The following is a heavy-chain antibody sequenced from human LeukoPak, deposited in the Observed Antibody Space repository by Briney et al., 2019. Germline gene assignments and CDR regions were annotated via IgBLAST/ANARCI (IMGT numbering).Heavy chain of an antibody. CDR3: AKARGVVTASPTDY. V-gene: IGHV3-30*18. D-gene: IGHD2-21*02. J-gene: IGHJ4*02. CDR1: GFTFSSYG. CDR2: ISYDGSNK. Sequence: PGGSLRLSCAASGFTFSSYGMHWVRQAPGKGLEWVAVISYDGSNKYYADSVKGRFTISRDNSKNTLYLQMNSLRAEDTAVYYCAKARGVVTASPTDYWGQGTLDTVSS.